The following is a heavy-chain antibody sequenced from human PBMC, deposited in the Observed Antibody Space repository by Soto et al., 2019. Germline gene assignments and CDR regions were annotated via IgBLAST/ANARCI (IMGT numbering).Heavy chain of an antibody. CDR2: ISSSSSYT. Sequence: PGGSLRLSCAASGFTFSDYYMSWIRQAPGKGLEWVSYISSSSSYTNYADSVKGRFTISRDNAKNSLYLQMNSLRAEDTAVYYCARDLGSSWYPEYFQHWGQGTLVTSPQ. CDR3: ARDLGSSWYPEYFQH. D-gene: IGHD6-13*01. J-gene: IGHJ1*01. CDR1: GFTFSDYY. V-gene: IGHV3-11*06.